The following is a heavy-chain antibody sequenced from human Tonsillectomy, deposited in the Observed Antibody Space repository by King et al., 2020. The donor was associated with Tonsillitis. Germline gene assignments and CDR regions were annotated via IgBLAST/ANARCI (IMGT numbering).Heavy chain of an antibody. CDR3: ASRGYSYGYDY. V-gene: IGHV3-74*01. CDR1: GFTFSSYC. D-gene: IGHD5-18*01. J-gene: IGHJ4*02. Sequence: VQLVESGGGLVQPGGSLRLSCAAYGFTFSSYCMHWVRQAPGKGLVWVSRINSDRSSTSYAYSVKGRFTISSDNAKHTLYLQRNSLRAEDTAVYYCASRGYSYGYDYWGQGTLVTVSS. CDR2: INSDRSST.